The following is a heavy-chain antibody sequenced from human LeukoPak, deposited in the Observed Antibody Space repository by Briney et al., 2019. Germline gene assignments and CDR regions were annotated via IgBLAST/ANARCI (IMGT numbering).Heavy chain of an antibody. D-gene: IGHD2-21*02. Sequence: PGGSLRLSCAASGFTFSSYWMHWVRQAPGKGLVWVSRINSDGSSTSYADFVKGRFTISRDNAKNTLYLQMNSLRAEDTAVYYCAKPHIVVVTADYYFDYWGQGTLVTVSS. CDR1: GFTFSSYW. CDR2: INSDGSST. J-gene: IGHJ4*02. V-gene: IGHV3-74*01. CDR3: AKPHIVVVTADYYFDY.